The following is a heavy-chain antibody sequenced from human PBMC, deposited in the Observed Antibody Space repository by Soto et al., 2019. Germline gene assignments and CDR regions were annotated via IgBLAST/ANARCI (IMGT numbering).Heavy chain of an antibody. CDR1: GGSIRSSSW. D-gene: IGHD3-10*01. Sequence: QVQLLESGPGLVKPSGTLSLNCAVSGGSIRSSSWWTWLRQSPGKGLEWIGEIYHAGSTNYNPSFQSRVTISADTSTNFFSLWLTSVTAADTAMYYCARASSFRGDFDIWGQGTAVTVSS. V-gene: IGHV4-4*02. J-gene: IGHJ3*02. CDR3: ARASSFRGDFDI. CDR2: IYHAGST.